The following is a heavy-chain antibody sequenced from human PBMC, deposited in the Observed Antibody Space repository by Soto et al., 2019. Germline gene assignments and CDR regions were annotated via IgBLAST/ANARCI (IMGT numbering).Heavy chain of an antibody. CDR3: AVEEMLPKPLRIAAAGTYGMDV. J-gene: IGHJ6*02. CDR1: GFTFSSYA. Sequence: EVQLLESGGGLVQPGGSLRLSCAASGFTFSSYAMSWVRQAPGKGLEWVSGISGSDGSTYYADSVKGRFTISRDNSINTLYLQMNSLRAEDKVVYYCAVEEMLPKPLRIAAAGTYGMDVCGQGTTVTVSS. CDR2: ISGSDGST. D-gene: IGHD6-13*01. V-gene: IGHV3-23*01.